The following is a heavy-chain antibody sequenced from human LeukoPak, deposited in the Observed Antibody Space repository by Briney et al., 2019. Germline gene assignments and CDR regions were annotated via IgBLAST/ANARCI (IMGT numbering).Heavy chain of an antibody. J-gene: IGHJ4*02. CDR1: GGSISSYY. V-gene: IGHV4-4*07. CDR3: ARDNLYYYDSSGYDY. Sequence: SETLSLTCTVSGGSISSYYLSWIRQPAGKGLEWIGRIYTSGSTNYNPSLKSRVTMSVDTSKNQFSLKLSSVTAADTAVYYCARDNLYYYDSSGYDYWGQGTLVTVSS. D-gene: IGHD3-22*01. CDR2: IYTSGST.